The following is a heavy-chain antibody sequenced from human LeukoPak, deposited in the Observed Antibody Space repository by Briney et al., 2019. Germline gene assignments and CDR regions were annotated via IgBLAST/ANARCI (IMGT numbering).Heavy chain of an antibody. CDR2: IIPIFGTA. D-gene: IGHD3-3*01. V-gene: IGHV1-69*01. J-gene: IGHJ6*03. Sequence: SVKVSCKASGGTFSSYAISWVRQAPGQGLEWMGGIIPIFGTANYAQKFQGRVTITADESTSTAYMELSSLRSEDTAVYYCTSPYDFWSGYERMGYYYYYYMDVWGKGTTVTVSS. CDR1: GGTFSSYA. CDR3: TSPYDFWSGYERMGYYYYYYMDV.